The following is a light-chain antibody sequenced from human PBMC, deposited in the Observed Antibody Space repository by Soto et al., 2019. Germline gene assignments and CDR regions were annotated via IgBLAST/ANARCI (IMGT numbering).Light chain of an antibody. J-gene: IGKJ1*01. CDR1: QTIRSNY. CDR3: QQYGSSPWS. V-gene: IGKV3-20*01. Sequence: ETVLTQSPGTLSLSPGERATLSCRASQTIRSNYLAWYRQRPGQAPRPLIYGASNRATGIADRFSGSRSGTDFALIVSRLEPEDFALYYCQQYGSSPWSVGQGTDVEIK. CDR2: GAS.